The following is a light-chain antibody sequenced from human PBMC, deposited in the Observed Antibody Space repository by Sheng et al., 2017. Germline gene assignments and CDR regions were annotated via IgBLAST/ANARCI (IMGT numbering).Light chain of an antibody. V-gene: IGKV3-15*01. CDR3: QQHYSPPYT. CDR1: QSVSKN. CDR2: GAS. J-gene: IGKJ2*01. Sequence: EIVMTQSPATLSVSPGERATLSCRASQSVSKNVAWYQQKPGQAPRLLVYGASARATGIPARFSGSGSGTEFTLTISSLQSEDVAVYYCQQHYSPPYTFGQGTKLEIK.